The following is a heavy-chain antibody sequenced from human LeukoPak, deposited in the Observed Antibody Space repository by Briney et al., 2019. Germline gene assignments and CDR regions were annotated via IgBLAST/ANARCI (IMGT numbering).Heavy chain of an antibody. CDR1: GYTFTSYG. J-gene: IGHJ4*02. CDR2: ISAYNGNT. Sequence: ASVKVSCKASGYTFTSYGISWVRQAPGQGLEWMGWISAYNGNTNYAQKLQGRVTMTRNTSISTAYMELSSLRSEDTAVYYCARVSSGWYRGADYWGQGTLVTVSS. CDR3: ARVSSGWYRGADY. V-gene: IGHV1-18*01. D-gene: IGHD6-19*01.